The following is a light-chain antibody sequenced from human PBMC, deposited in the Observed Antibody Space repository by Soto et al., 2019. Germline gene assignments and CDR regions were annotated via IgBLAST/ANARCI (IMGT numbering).Light chain of an antibody. V-gene: IGKV4-1*01. CDR2: WAS. CDR1: QNVLYSSNNKNQ. CDR3: QQYHSPPLT. Sequence: DIVMTQSPYALAVSLGERATINCKSSQNVLYSSNNKNQLAWYQQKPGQPPKLLIYWASTRESGVPDRFSGSGSGTEFILTISSLQAEDVAVYFCQQYHSPPLTFVGGTKVQIK. J-gene: IGKJ4*01.